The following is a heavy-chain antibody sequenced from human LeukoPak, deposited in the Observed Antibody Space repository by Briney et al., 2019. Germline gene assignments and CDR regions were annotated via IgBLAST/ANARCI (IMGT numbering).Heavy chain of an antibody. J-gene: IGHJ3*02. D-gene: IGHD5-18*01. Sequence: GGSLRLSCAASGFTFSSYWMNWARQAPGKGLEWVASINHNGNVNYYVDSVKGRFTISRDNSKNTLYLQMNSLRAEDTAVYYCARGYSYGHDAFDIWGQGTMVTVSS. CDR2: INHNGNVN. CDR1: GFTFSSYW. V-gene: IGHV3-7*03. CDR3: ARGYSYGHDAFDI.